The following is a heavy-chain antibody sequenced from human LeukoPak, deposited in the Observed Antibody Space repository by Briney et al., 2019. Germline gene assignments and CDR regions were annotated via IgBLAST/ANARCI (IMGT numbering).Heavy chain of an antibody. CDR1: GGSISSSSYY. CDR3: AGDANPYYFDY. CDR2: IYYSGSS. V-gene: IGHV4-39*07. Sequence: SETLSLTCTVPGGSISSSSYYWGWIRQPPGKGLEWIGSIYYSGSSYYNPSLKSRVTISVDTSKNQFSLKLSSVTAADTAVYYCAGDANPYYFDYWGQGTLVTVSS. J-gene: IGHJ4*02.